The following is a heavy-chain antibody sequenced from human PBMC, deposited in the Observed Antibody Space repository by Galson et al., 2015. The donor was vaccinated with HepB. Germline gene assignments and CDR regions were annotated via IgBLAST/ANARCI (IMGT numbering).Heavy chain of an antibody. CDR3: ATEDRGKYYGMDV. V-gene: IGHV1-69*04. CDR1: GGTFSSYT. D-gene: IGHD3-16*01. CDR2: IIPILGIA. Sequence: SVTVSCKASGGTFSSYTISWVRQAPGQGLEWMGRIIPILGIADYAQKFQGRVTITADKSTSTAYMELSSLRSEDTAVYYCATEDRGKYYGMDVWGPGTPVTAAS. J-gene: IGHJ6*02.